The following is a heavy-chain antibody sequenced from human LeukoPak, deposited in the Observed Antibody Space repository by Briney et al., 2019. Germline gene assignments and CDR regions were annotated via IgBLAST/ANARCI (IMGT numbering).Heavy chain of an antibody. CDR3: ARTYYFGSGPGYYYMDV. J-gene: IGHJ6*03. Sequence: GASVKVSCKASGYTFTGYYMHWVRQATGQGLEWMGWMNPNTGNTVYAQKFQGRVTITRNISISTAYMELSSLRSEDTAVYYCARTYYFGSGPGYYYMDVWGKGTTVTVSS. CDR1: GYTFTGYY. V-gene: IGHV1-8*03. D-gene: IGHD3-10*01. CDR2: MNPNTGNT.